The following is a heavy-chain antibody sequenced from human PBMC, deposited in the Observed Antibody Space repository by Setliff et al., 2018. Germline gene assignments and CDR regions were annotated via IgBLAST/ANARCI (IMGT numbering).Heavy chain of an antibody. Sequence: PGGSLRLSCAASGFTFSSYEMNWVRQAPGKGLEWVSYISSSGSTIYYADSVKGRFTISRDNAKNSLYLQMNSLRAEDTAVYYCARGEGSSGWYSGNWFDPWGQGTLVTVSS. J-gene: IGHJ5*02. CDR3: ARGEGSSGWYSGNWFDP. CDR2: ISSSGSTI. CDR1: GFTFSSYE. V-gene: IGHV3-48*03. D-gene: IGHD6-19*01.